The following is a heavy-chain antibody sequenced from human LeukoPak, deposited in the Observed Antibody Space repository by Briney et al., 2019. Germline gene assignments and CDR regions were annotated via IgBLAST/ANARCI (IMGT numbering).Heavy chain of an antibody. J-gene: IGHJ5*02. CDR1: GYTFTGYY. D-gene: IGHD6-13*01. V-gene: IGHV1-2*04. Sequence: ASVKVSCKASGYTFTGYYMHWVRQAPGQGLEWMGWINPNSGGTNYAQKFQGWVTMTRDTSISTAYMELSRLRSDDTAVYYCARGEHSSSWTLGGWSDPWGQGTLVTVSS. CDR3: ARGEHSSSWTLGGWSDP. CDR2: INPNSGGT.